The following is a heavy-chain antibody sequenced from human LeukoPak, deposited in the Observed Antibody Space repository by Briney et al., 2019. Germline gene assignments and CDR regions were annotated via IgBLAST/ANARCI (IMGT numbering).Heavy chain of an antibody. Sequence: PSQTLSLTCTVSGGSISSGSYYWSWIRQPAGKGLAWIGRIYTSGSTNYNPSLKSRVTISVDTSKNQFSLKLSSVTAADTAVYYCARDGYNYRRFDYWGQGTLVTVSS. V-gene: IGHV4-61*02. D-gene: IGHD5-24*01. J-gene: IGHJ4*02. CDR1: GGSISSGSYY. CDR2: IYTSGST. CDR3: ARDGYNYRRFDY.